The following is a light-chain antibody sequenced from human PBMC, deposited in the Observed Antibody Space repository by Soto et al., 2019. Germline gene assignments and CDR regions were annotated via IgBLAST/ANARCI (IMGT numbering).Light chain of an antibody. CDR3: SSYTSISSYV. J-gene: IGLJ1*01. CDR1: SSDIGAYNY. Sequence: SVLTQPASVSGSPGQSITISCTGTSSDIGAYNYVSWYLQHPGKAPKLMVFEVSNRPSGVSNRFSGSKSGNTASLTISGLQSEDEADYYCSSYTSISSYVFGTGTKVTVL. CDR2: EVS. V-gene: IGLV2-14*01.